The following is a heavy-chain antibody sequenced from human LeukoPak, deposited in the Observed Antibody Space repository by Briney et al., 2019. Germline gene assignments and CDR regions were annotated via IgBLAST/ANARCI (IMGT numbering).Heavy chain of an antibody. D-gene: IGHD6-13*01. CDR1: GGSFSGYY. V-gene: IGHV4-34*01. J-gene: IGHJ4*01. CDR3: ARKAISSSWYRQGEYYFDY. Sequence: SETLSLTCAVYGGSFSGYYWSWIRQPPGKGLEWIGEINHSGSTNYNPSLKSRVTISVDTSKNQFSLKLSSVTAADTAVYYCARKAISSSWYRQGEYYFDYWGKGTPVTVSS. CDR2: INHSGST.